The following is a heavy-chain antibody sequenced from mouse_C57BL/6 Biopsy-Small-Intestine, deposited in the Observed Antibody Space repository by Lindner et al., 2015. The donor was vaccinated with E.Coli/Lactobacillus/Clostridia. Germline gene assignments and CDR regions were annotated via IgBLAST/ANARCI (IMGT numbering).Heavy chain of an antibody. CDR2: IDPYNGYT. Sequence: SVKVSCKASGYTFTSYGISWVRQAPGQGLEWMGWIDPYNGYTSYAQKFQGRVIMTTDTSTSTAYMELMSLRSDDTAMYYCARNFWSGSRSVGWFDPWGQGTLVTVSS. D-gene: IGHD1-3*01. CDR3: ARNFWSGSRSVGWFDP. V-gene: IGHV1S134*01. CDR1: GYTFTSYG. J-gene: IGHJ4*01.